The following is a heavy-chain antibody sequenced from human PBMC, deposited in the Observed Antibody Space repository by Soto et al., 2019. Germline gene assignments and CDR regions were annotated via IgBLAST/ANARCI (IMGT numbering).Heavy chain of an antibody. CDR2: INHSGST. CDR1: GGSFSGYY. J-gene: IGHJ4*02. Sequence: SETLSLTCAVYGGSFSGYYWSWIRQPPGKGLEWIGEINHSGSTNYNPSLKSRVTISVDTSKNQFSLKLSSVTAADTAVHYCARGASTTIDYWGKGTLVTVSS. V-gene: IGHV4-34*01. CDR3: ARGASTTIDY.